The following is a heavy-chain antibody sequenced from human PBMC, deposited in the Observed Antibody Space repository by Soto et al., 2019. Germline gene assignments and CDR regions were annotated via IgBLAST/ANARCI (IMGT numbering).Heavy chain of an antibody. CDR1: GGSFSGYY. V-gene: IGHV4-34*01. CDR2: INHSGST. CDR3: ARVSIVVVPAAIHWNYYYYYYMDV. Sequence: SETLSLTCAVYGGSFSGYYWSWIRQPPGKGLEWIGEINHSGSTNYNPSLKSRVTISVDTSKNQFSLKLSSVTAADTAVYYCARVSIVVVPAAIHWNYYYYYYMDVWGKGTTVTVSS. J-gene: IGHJ6*03. D-gene: IGHD2-2*01.